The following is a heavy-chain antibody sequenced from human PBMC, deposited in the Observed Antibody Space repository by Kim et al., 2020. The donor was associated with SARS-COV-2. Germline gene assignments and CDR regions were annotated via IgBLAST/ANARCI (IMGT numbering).Heavy chain of an antibody. CDR2: INPYNGNT. Sequence: ASVKVSCEASGYALTSYTINWVRQAPGQGLEWLGWINPYNGNTNYAQKFQDRVTMTTDTPTSIVYMEVRSLGFDDTAVYYCARGPRRTLSTVTSHRYYYVDVWGKGTTVTVS. CDR3: ARGPRRTLSTVTSHRYYYVDV. V-gene: IGHV1-18*01. J-gene: IGHJ6*03. D-gene: IGHD3-16*01. CDR1: GYALTSYT.